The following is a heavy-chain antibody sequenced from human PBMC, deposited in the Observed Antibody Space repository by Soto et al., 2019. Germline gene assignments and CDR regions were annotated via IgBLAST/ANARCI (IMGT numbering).Heavy chain of an antibody. V-gene: IGHV4-39*01. CDR1: GGSISSSSYY. D-gene: IGHD3-16*01. J-gene: IGHJ4*02. CDR2: IYYSGST. Sequence: QLQLQESGPGLVKPSETLSLTCTVSGGSISSSSYYWGWIRQPPGKGLEWIGSIYYSGSTYYNPSLKSRVTISVDTSKNQFSLKLSSVTAADTAVYYCARHYVWGGVTAAFDYWGQGTLVTVSS. CDR3: ARHYVWGGVTAAFDY.